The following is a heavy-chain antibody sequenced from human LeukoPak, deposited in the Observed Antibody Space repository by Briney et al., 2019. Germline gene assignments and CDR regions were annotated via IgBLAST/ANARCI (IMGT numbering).Heavy chain of an antibody. J-gene: IGHJ4*02. D-gene: IGHD4-17*01. CDR2: INHNGST. V-gene: IGHV4-34*01. Sequence: SETLSLTCAVYGGSFSGYYWSWIRQPPGKGLEWIGEINHNGSTNYNPSLKSRVTISVDTSKNKFSLKLSSVTAADTAVYYCARGKKISTTVTPYDYWGQGTLLTVSP. CDR3: ARGKKISTTVTPYDY. CDR1: GGSFSGYY.